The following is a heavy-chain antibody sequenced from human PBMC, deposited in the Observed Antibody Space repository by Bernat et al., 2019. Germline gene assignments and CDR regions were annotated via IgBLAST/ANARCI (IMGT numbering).Heavy chain of an antibody. CDR2: ISYDGSNK. CDR1: GFTFSSYG. Sequence: QVQLVESGGGVVQPGRSLRLSCAASGFTFSSYGMHWVRQAPGKGLEWVAVISYDGSNKYYADSVKGRFTISRDNSKNTLYLQMNSLRAEDTAVYYCAKGGLRDFDWLRADEAFDIWGQGTMVTVSS. V-gene: IGHV3-30*18. CDR3: AKGGLRDFDWLRADEAFDI. J-gene: IGHJ3*02. D-gene: IGHD3-9*01.